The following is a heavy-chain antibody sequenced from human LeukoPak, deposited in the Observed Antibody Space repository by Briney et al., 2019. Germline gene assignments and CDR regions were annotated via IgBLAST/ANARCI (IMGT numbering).Heavy chain of an antibody. D-gene: IGHD6-19*01. CDR3: AKTRGGWYYFDY. CDR1: GFTFSSYA. J-gene: IGHJ4*02. V-gene: IGHV3-23*01. CDR2: ISGSGGST. Sequence: PGGSLRLSCAASGFTFSSYAMSWVRQAPGKGLEWVSAISGSGGSTYYADSVKGRFTISRDNSKNTLNLQMNSLRAEDTAVYYCAKTRGGWYYFDYWGQGTLVTVSS.